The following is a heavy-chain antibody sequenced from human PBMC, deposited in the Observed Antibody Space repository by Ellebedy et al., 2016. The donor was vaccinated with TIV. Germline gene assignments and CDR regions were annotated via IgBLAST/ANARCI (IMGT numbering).Heavy chain of an antibody. CDR3: ARGRVLAASVPYYYYGMDV. J-gene: IGHJ6*02. CDR1: GFTFTSSA. D-gene: IGHD3-3*02. CDR2: IVVGSGNT. V-gene: IGHV1-58*01. Sequence: SVKVSCXASGFTFTSSAVQWVRQARGQRLEWIGWIVVGSGNTNYAQKFQERVTITRDMSTSTAYMELSSLRSEDTAVYYCARGRVLAASVPYYYYGMDVWGQGTTVTVSS.